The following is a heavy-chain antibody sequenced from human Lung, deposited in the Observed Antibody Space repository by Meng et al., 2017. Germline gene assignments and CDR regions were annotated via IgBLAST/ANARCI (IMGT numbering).Heavy chain of an antibody. D-gene: IGHD2-8*01. Sequence: QVQLVQSGAEGKKPGGSVKGACKASGYTFTSYAMHWVRQAPGQRLEWMGWINAGNGNTKYSQKFQGRVTITRDTSASTAYMELSSLRSEDTAVYYCARGEGYCTNGVCSPGYWGQGTLVTVSS. V-gene: IGHV1-3*01. CDR2: INAGNGNT. J-gene: IGHJ4*02. CDR3: ARGEGYCTNGVCSPGY. CDR1: GYTFTSYA.